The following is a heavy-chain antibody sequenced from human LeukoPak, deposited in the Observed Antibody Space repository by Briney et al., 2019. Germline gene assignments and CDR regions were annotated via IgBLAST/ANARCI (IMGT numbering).Heavy chain of an antibody. CDR2: IYYSGST. D-gene: IGHD6-13*01. CDR1: GGSISSYY. CDR3: ARYSSSWYEVDYYYGMDV. Sequence: SETLSLTCTISGGSISSYYWSWIRQPPGKGLEWIGYIYYSGSTNYNPSLKSRVTISVDTSKNQFSLKLSSGTAADTAVYYCARYSSSWYEVDYYYGMDVWGQGTTVTVSS. V-gene: IGHV4-59*01. J-gene: IGHJ6*02.